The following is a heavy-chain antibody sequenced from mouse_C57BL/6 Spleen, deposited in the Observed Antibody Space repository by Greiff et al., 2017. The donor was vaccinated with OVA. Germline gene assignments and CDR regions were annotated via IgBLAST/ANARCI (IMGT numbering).Heavy chain of an antibody. J-gene: IGHJ2*01. V-gene: IGHV1-50*01. CDR1: GYTFTSYW. CDR2: IDPSDSYT. Sequence: VQLQQPGAELVKPGASVKLSCKASGYTFTSYWMQWVKQRPGQGLEWIGEIDPSDSYTNYNQKFKGKATLTVDTSSSTAYMQLSSLTSEDSAVYYCASRTYYFDYWGQGTTLTVSS. CDR3: ASRTYYFDY.